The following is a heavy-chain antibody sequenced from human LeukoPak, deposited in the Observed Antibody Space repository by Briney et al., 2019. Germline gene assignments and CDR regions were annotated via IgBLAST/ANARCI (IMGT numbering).Heavy chain of an antibody. CDR3: ARALSQEITIFGVVSNQQGGFDP. CDR2: IYSGGST. D-gene: IGHD3-3*01. CDR1: GFTVSSNY. J-gene: IGHJ5*02. V-gene: IGHV3-66*01. Sequence: PGGSLRLSCAASGFTVSSNYMSWVRQAPGKGLEWVSFIYSGGSTYYADSVKGRFTISRDNSKNTLYLQMNSLRAEDTAVYYCARALSQEITIFGVVSNQQGGFDPWGQGTLVTVSS.